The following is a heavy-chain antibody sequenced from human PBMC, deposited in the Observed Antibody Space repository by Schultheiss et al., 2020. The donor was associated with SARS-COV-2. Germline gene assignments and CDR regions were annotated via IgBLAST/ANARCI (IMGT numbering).Heavy chain of an antibody. V-gene: IGHV4-59*08. CDR3: ARGLAVETYFDY. CDR2: IYYSGST. J-gene: IGHJ4*02. Sequence: SETLSLTCTVSGGSISSYYWSWIRQPPGKGLEWIGYIYYSGSTDYNPSLKSRVTISVDTSKNQFSLKLRSVTAADTAVYYCARGLAVETYFDYWGQGTLVTVSS. D-gene: IGHD4-23*01. CDR1: GGSISSYY.